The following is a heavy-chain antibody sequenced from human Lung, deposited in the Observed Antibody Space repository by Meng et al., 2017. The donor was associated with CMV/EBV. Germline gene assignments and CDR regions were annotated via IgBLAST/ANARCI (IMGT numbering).Heavy chain of an antibody. CDR1: YTFTNYD. Sequence: YTFTNYDINWVRQATGQGLEWMGWINPNTGDTVYAQNVQGRITFTGDTSMTTVYMDLSSLTSEDTAVYYCARGLGYCSTTSCYSDYWGQGTLVTVSS. J-gene: IGHJ4*02. D-gene: IGHD2-2*01. V-gene: IGHV1-8*03. CDR3: ARGLGYCSTTSCYSDY. CDR2: INPNTGDT.